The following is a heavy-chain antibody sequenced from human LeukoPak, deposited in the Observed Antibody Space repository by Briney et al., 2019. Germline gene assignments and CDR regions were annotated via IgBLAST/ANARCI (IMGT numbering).Heavy chain of an antibody. D-gene: IGHD1-1*01. J-gene: IGHJ5*02. CDR2: IYYTRTN. CDR1: GSFISNYF. Sequence: SETLSLTCTVSGSFISNYFWCFIRQPPGKGLEWPGFIYYTRTNKYNPSLESRVTISVDTSKNQLSLQLNSVTAADTAVYYCTRAAEISGYTWYKGFDPWGQGILVTVSS. CDR3: TRAAEISGYTWYKGFDP. V-gene: IGHV4-59*01.